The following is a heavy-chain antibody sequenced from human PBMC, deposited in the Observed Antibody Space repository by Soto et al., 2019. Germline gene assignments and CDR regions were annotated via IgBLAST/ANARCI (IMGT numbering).Heavy chain of an antibody. Sequence: ASVKVSCKASGYTFTGYYMHWVRQAPGQGLEWMGWINPNSGGTNYAQKFQGWVTMTRDTSISTAYMELSRLRSDDTAVYYCARAQDIVVVPAQTYYYYYGMDVWGRGTTVTVSS. V-gene: IGHV1-2*04. CDR2: INPNSGGT. CDR1: GYTFTGYY. J-gene: IGHJ6*02. CDR3: ARAQDIVVVPAQTYYYYYGMDV. D-gene: IGHD2-2*01.